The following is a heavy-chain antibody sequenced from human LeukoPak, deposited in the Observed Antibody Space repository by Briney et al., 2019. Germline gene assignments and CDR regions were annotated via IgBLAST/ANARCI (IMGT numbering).Heavy chain of an antibody. Sequence: SETLSLTCTVSGVSVSSGIHYWNWIQQPPGKGLEWIGYIYYSGSTNYNPSLQSRVTVSIDTSKNHFSLKLTSVTAADTAVYYCARGYSSGWFDYWGQGTLVTVSS. D-gene: IGHD6-19*01. CDR2: IYYSGST. CDR1: GVSVSSGIHY. J-gene: IGHJ4*02. V-gene: IGHV4-61*03. CDR3: ARGYSSGWFDY.